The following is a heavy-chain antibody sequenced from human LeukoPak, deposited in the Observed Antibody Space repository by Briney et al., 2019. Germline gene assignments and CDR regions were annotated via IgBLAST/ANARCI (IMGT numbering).Heavy chain of an antibody. V-gene: IGHV3-23*01. D-gene: IGHD2-8*02. CDR3: ATYGQVLLPFES. CDR1: GFTFRTFA. J-gene: IGHJ4*02. CDR2: IFPSGGEI. Sequence: GGSLRLSCAASGFTFRTFAMIWVCQPPGKGLEWVSSIFPSGGEIHYADSVRGRFTISRDNSKSTLSLQMNSLRAEDTAIYSCATYGQVLLPFESWGQGTLVTVSS.